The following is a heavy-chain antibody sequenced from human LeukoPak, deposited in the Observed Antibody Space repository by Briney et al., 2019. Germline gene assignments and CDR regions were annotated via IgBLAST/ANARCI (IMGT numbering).Heavy chain of an antibody. D-gene: IGHD1-26*01. CDR3: ARGAAPPLNWFDP. V-gene: IGHV5-10-1*01. J-gene: IGHJ5*02. CDR1: GGSISSYY. Sequence: ETLSLTCTVSGGSISSYYWSWIRQPPGKGLEWMGRIDPSDSYTSYSPSFQGHVTISADKSISTAYLQWSSLKASDTAMYYCARGAAPPLNWFDPWGQGTLVTVSS. CDR2: IDPSDSYT.